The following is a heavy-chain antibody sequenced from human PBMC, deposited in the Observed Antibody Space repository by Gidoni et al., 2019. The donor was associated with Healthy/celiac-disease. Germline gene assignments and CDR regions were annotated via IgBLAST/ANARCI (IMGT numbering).Heavy chain of an antibody. Sequence: QVQLVESGGGVVQPGRSLRRSCAASGFTFSSYGMHWVRPAPGKGLEWVAVISYDGSNKYYADSVKGRFTISRDNSQNTLYLQMNSLRAEDTAVYYCAKDYGYSSSWSYYYYYYMDVWGKGTTVTVSS. CDR3: AKDYGYSSSWSYYYYYYMDV. D-gene: IGHD6-13*01. V-gene: IGHV3-30*18. J-gene: IGHJ6*03. CDR2: ISYDGSNK. CDR1: GFTFSSYG.